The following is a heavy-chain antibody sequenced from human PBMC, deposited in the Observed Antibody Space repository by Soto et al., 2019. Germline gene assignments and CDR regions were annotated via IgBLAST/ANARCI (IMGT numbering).Heavy chain of an antibody. J-gene: IGHJ4*02. Sequence: SETLSLTCTVSGGSISSYYWSWIRQPPGKGLEWIGYIYYSGSTNYNPSLKSRVTISVDTSKNQFSLKLSSVTAADTAVYYCARQASGYDVCSGGSCYSGGMYYFDYWGQGTLVTVSS. CDR1: GGSISSYY. V-gene: IGHV4-59*08. CDR2: IYYSGST. CDR3: ARQASGYDVCSGGSCYSGGMYYFDY. D-gene: IGHD2-15*01.